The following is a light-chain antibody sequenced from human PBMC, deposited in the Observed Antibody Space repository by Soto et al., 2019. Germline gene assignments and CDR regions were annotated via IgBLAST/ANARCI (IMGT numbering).Light chain of an antibody. CDR2: AAS. V-gene: IGKV1-39*01. CDR3: RQTYSTPWT. CDR1: QSISSY. J-gene: IGKJ1*01. Sequence: DIQMTQSPSSLSASVGDRVTITCRASQSISSYLNWYQQKPGKAPKLLIYAASSLQSGVPSRFSGSGSGTDFTLTISSLQPEDFGTYYCRQTYSTPWTFGQGTKVDIK.